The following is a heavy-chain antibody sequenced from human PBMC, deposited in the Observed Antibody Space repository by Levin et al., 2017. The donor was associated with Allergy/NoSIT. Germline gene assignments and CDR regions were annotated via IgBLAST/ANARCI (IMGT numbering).Heavy chain of an antibody. V-gene: IGHV3-7*01. CDR2: IRQDANDM. CDR1: GFTFSNYW. Sequence: PGESLKISCEASGFTFSNYWMNWVRQAPGKGPEWLANIRQDANDMYYVDSVKGRFTISRDNAKNSLYLQLTSLRPEDTAVYYCARDVIARGAFDIWGQGTMVTVSS. J-gene: IGHJ3*02. D-gene: IGHD2-21*01. CDR3: ARDVIARGAFDI.